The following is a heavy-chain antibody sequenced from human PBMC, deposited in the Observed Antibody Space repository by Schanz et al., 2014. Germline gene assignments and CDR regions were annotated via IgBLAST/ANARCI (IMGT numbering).Heavy chain of an antibody. J-gene: IGHJ3*02. V-gene: IGHV1-69*04. Sequence: QVQLVQSGAEVKKPGSSVKVSCKASGGTFSSYAFSWVRQAPGQGLEWMGKIIPILGMENYAQKFQGRVTITADIATSTAYMALSSLRSADTAVYYCARDIQYHYDTSGPVGAFDIWGQGTVVTVSS. CDR3: ARDIQYHYDTSGPVGAFDI. CDR1: GGTFSSYA. D-gene: IGHD3-22*01. CDR2: IIPILGME.